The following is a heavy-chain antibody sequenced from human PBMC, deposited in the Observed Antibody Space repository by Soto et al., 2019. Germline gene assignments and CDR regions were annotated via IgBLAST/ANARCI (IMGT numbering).Heavy chain of an antibody. D-gene: IGHD2-2*03. V-gene: IGHV3-23*01. CDR2: IYGGGNGP. CDR1: GFTFSDFA. J-gene: IGHJ4*02. CDR3: AKMEGMDPWAYSFDY. Sequence: EVQVLESGGGLVQPGGSLRLSCAATGFTFSDFAMSWVRQAPGKGLEWVSRIYGGGNGPHYADSVKDRVTISRDNSKNTLYLQTNSLGVEDTAVYYCAKMEGMDPWAYSFDYWGQGTLVTVSS.